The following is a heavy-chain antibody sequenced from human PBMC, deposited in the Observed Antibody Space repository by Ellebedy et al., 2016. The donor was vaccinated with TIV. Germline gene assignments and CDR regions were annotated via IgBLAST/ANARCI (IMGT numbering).Heavy chain of an antibody. J-gene: IGHJ4*02. CDR1: GFTFSSYW. V-gene: IGHV3-30*02. D-gene: IGHD3-22*01. CDR3: AKFPYYYESSGYSF. CDR2: MRYDGSNK. Sequence: PGGSLRLSCAASGFTFSSYWMHWVRQAPGKGLEWVAFMRYDGSNKYYADSVKGRFTISRDNSKNTLYLRMNSLRAEDTAVYYCAKFPYYYESSGYSFWGQGTLVTVSS.